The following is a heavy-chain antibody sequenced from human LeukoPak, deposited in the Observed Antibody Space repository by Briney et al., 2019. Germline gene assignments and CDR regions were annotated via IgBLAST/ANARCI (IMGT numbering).Heavy chain of an antibody. D-gene: IGHD1-1*01. CDR2: INPNSGGT. J-gene: IGHJ4*02. CDR1: GYTFTGYY. Sequence: ASVTVSFKASGYTFTGYYMHWVRQAPGQGLEWMGWINPNSGGTNYAQKFQGRVTMTRDTSISTAYMELSRLRSDDTAVYYCARDTDNRVLDYWGQGTLVTVSS. V-gene: IGHV1-2*02. CDR3: ARDTDNRVLDY.